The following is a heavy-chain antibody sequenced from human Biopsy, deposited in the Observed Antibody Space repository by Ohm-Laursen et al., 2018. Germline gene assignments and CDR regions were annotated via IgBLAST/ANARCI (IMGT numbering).Heavy chain of an antibody. D-gene: IGHD1/OR15-1a*01. CDR2: ITTDSGRI. V-gene: IGHV3-21*01. CDR1: GFTLSDG. CDR3: ARGRTGG. Sequence: SLRLSCAASGFTLSDGMTWVRQAPGKGLEWVSSITTDSGRIFYADSVRGRFTISRDDAKNSLYLQMNSLRAEDTAVYYCARGRTGGWGQGTLVTVSS. J-gene: IGHJ4*02.